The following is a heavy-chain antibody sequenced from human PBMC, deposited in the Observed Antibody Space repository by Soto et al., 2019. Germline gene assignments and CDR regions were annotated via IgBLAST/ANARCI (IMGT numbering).Heavy chain of an antibody. D-gene: IGHD6-19*01. V-gene: IGHV4-4*07. CDR1: GGSISSYY. CDR3: AREGAAVADTFYYYYGMDV. Sequence: LSLTCTVSGGSISSYYWSWIRQPAGKGLEWIGRIYTSGSTNYNPSLKSRVTMSVDTSKNQFSLKLSSVTAADTAVYYCAREGAAVADTFYYYYGMDVWGQGTTVTVSS. CDR2: IYTSGST. J-gene: IGHJ6*02.